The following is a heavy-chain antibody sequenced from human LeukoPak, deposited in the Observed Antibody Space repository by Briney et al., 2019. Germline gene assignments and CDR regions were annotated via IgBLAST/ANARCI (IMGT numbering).Heavy chain of an antibody. V-gene: IGHV1-69*05. CDR1: GGTFSSYS. J-gene: IGHJ6*03. Sequence: GSSVKVSCKASGGTFSSYSITWVRQAPGQGLEWMGGIMPLFNTANYAQQFQGRVTITTDESTSTAYMELSSLRSEDTAVYYCAATDTAMGAYYYYMDVWGKGTTVTVSS. CDR3: AATDTAMGAYYYYMDV. D-gene: IGHD5-18*01. CDR2: IMPLFNTA.